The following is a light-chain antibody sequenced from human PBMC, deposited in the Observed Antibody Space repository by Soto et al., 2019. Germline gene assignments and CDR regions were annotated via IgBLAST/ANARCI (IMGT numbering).Light chain of an antibody. CDR1: SSNIGAGYG. CDR3: QSYDSRLSGWL. CDR2: GNS. V-gene: IGLV1-40*01. Sequence: QSVLTQPPSVSGAPGQRVTISCTGRSSNIGAGYGVHWYQQLPGTAPKLLIYGNSNRPSGVPDRFSGSKSGTSASLAITGLQAEDEADYYCQSYDSRLSGWLFGGGTKLTVL. J-gene: IGLJ3*02.